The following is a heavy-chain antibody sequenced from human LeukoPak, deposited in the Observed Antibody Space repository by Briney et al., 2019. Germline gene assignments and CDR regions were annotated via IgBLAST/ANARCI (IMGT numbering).Heavy chain of an antibody. CDR1: GESFSGDY. CDR2: INQSGGT. CDR3: ARGRWLQYET. Sequence: KTSETLSLTCGVYGESFSGDYWSWIRQPPGKGLEWIGEINQSGGTNYIPSLKSRVTISVDTSKNQFSLKLISVTAADTAVYYCARGRWLQYETWGQGTLVTVSS. J-gene: IGHJ5*02. V-gene: IGHV4-34*01. D-gene: IGHD5-24*01.